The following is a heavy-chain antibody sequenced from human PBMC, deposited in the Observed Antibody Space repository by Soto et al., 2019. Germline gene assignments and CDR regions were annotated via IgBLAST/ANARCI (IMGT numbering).Heavy chain of an antibody. D-gene: IGHD5-18*01. J-gene: IGHJ4*02. CDR3: ARGRIQLWLLPLY. CDR2: ISYDGSNK. Sequence: GGSLRLSCAASGFTFSSYAMHWVRQAPGKGLEWVAVISYDGSNKYYADSVKGRFTISRDNSKNTLYLQMNSLRAEDTAVYYCARGRIQLWLLPLYWGQGTLVTVSA. CDR1: GFTFSSYA. V-gene: IGHV3-30-3*01.